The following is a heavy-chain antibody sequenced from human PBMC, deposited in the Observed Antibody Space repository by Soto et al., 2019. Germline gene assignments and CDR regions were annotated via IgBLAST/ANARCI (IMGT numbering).Heavy chain of an antibody. V-gene: IGHV3-15*01. Sequence: PGGSLRLSCAASGFTFSNAWMSWVRQAPGKGLEWVGRIKGKTDGGTTDYAAPVKGRFTISRDDSKNTLYLQMNSLKTEDTAVYYCTTDFFAASGWYEEWAFDIWGQGTMVTVSS. J-gene: IGHJ3*02. CDR2: IKGKTDGGTT. D-gene: IGHD6-19*01. CDR1: GFTFSNAW. CDR3: TTDFFAASGWYEEWAFDI.